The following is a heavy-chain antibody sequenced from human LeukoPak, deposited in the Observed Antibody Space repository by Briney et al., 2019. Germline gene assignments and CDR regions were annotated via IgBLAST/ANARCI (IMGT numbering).Heavy chain of an antibody. CDR3: ARYDVWGSYRAFDY. J-gene: IGHJ4*02. CDR2: MYHSGST. CDR1: GGSISSSSYY. Sequence: SETLSLTCTVSGGSISSSSYYWGWIRQPPGKGLEWIGTMYHSGSTYYNPSLKSRVTISVDTSKNQFSQKLSSVTAADTAVYYCARYDVWGSYRAFDYWGQGTLVTVSS. D-gene: IGHD3-16*02. V-gene: IGHV4-39*07.